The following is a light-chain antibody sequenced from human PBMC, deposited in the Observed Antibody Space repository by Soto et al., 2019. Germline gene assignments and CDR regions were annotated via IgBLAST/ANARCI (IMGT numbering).Light chain of an antibody. J-gene: IGLJ2*01. V-gene: IGLV4-69*01. CDR3: QTWGTGVV. CDR1: SGHSSYA. Sequence: QPVLTQSPSASASLGASVKLTCTLSSGHSSYAIAWHQQQPEKGPRYLMKLNSDGCHSKGDGIPDRFSASSSGAERYLTISRLQSEDEADYYCQTWGTGVVFGGGTKLTV. CDR2: LNSDGCH.